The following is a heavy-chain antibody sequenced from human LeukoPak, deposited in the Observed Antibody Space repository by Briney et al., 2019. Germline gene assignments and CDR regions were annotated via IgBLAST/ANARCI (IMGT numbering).Heavy chain of an antibody. CDR3: ARYGESRSYLNQKGNWFDP. J-gene: IGHJ5*02. Sequence: PGGSLRLSCAASGFTFSSYWMHWVRQAPGKGLVWVSRINSDGSSTSYADSVKGRFTISRDNAKNTLYLQMNSLRAEDTAVYYCARYGESRSYLNQKGNWFDPWGQGTLVTVSS. CDR2: INSDGSST. CDR1: GFTFSSYW. V-gene: IGHV3-74*01. D-gene: IGHD1-26*01.